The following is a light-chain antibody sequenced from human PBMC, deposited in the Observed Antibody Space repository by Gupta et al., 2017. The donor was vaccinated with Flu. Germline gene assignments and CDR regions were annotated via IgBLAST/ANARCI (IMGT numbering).Light chain of an antibody. CDR2: GAS. V-gene: IGKV1-33*01. CDR3: QHQNNLPGS. CDR1: QGVRNY. Sequence: PSTLSSSLGDRATISCQASQGVRNYLDWYQQKPGQAPQLLIYGASKVETGVPSRFSGSGSGTDFTFTISSREPEDFAVYYCQHQNNLPGSFGQGTKVEIK. J-gene: IGKJ1*01.